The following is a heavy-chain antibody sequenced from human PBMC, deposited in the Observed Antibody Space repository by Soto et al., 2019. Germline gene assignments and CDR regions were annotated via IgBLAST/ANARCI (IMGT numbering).Heavy chain of an antibody. CDR2: IWYDGSNK. CDR1: GFTFSSYG. J-gene: IGHJ4*02. CDR3: ARSSRQNHDYVWGSYSHFDY. V-gene: IGHV3-33*01. Sequence: QVQLVESGGGVVQPGRSLRLSCAASGFTFSSYGMHWVRQAPGKGREWVAVIWYDGSNKYYADSVKGRFTISRDNSKNTLYLQMNSLRAEDTAVYYCARSSRQNHDYVWGSYSHFDYWGQGTLVTVSS. D-gene: IGHD3-16*01.